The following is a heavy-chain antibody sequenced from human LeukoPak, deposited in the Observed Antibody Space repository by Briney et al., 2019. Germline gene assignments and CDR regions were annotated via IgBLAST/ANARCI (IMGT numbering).Heavy chain of an antibody. CDR2: ISWNSGSI. V-gene: IGHV3-9*01. Sequence: PGGSLRLSCAASGFTFDDYAMYWVRQAPGKGLEWVSGISWNSGSIGYADSVKGRFTISRDNAKNSLYLQMNSLRAEDTALYYCAKGLGDYVYQIDYWGQGTLVTVSS. D-gene: IGHD4-17*01. CDR3: AKGLGDYVYQIDY. J-gene: IGHJ4*02. CDR1: GFTFDDYA.